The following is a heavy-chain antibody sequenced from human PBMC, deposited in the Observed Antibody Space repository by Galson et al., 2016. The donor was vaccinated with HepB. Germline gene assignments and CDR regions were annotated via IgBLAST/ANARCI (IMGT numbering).Heavy chain of an antibody. CDR1: GYRFTNYW. J-gene: IGHJ4*02. Sequence: QSGAEVKKPGESLKISCKDSGYRFTNYWIGWVRQMPGKGLEWMGIMYVGPSITRYSPSFQGQVTMSADKTINTAYLQWSSLKASDTAMYYCSKALDGTFYFDSWGQGTLVTVSS. V-gene: IGHV5-51*01. CDR2: MYVGPSIT. CDR3: SKALDGTFYFDS. D-gene: IGHD2/OR15-2a*01.